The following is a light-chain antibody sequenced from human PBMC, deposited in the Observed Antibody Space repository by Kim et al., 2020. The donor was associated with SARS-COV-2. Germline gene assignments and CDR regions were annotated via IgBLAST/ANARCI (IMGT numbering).Light chain of an antibody. J-gene: IGLJ3*02. CDR3: YSTDSSGNHRV. CDR1: ALPKKY. Sequence: SYELTQPPSVSVPPGQTARITCSGDALPKKYAYWYQQKSGQAPALIIYEDTKRPSGIPERFSGSSSGTMATLTIRGAQVEDEGDYYFYSTDSSGNHRVFGGGTQLTVL. CDR2: EDT. V-gene: IGLV3-10*01.